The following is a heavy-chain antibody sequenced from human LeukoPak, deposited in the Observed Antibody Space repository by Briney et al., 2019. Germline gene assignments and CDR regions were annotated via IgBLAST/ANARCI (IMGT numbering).Heavy chain of an antibody. CDR1: GYSISSGYY. CDR2: IYYSGST. J-gene: IGHJ4*02. V-gene: IGHV4-38-2*02. Sequence: SETLSLTCTVSGYSISSGYYWGWIRQPPGKGLEWIGSIYYSGSTYYNPSLKNRVTISVDTSKNQFSLKLRSVTAADTAVFYCARQGYADFSPRPFDYWGQGTLVTVSS. D-gene: IGHD4-17*01. CDR3: ARQGYADFSPRPFDY.